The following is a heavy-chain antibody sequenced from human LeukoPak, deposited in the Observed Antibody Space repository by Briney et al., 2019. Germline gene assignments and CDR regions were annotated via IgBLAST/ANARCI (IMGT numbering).Heavy chain of an antibody. CDR2: ISSNGGST. J-gene: IGHJ4*02. V-gene: IGHV3-64*04. Sequence: GGSLRPSCAASGFTFSSYAMHWVRQAPGKGLEYVSAISSNGGSTYYADSVKGRFTISRDQSKNTLYLQMNSLRAEDTAVYYCARNEVPGLRDWGQGALVTVSS. CDR3: ARNEVPGLRD. D-gene: IGHD1-1*01. CDR1: GFTFSSYA.